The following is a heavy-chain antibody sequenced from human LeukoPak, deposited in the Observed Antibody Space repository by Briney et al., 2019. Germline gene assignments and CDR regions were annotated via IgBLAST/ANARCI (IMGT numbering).Heavy chain of an antibody. J-gene: IGHJ4*02. D-gene: IGHD6-19*01. CDR3: AGTPIKAGYSSGWYDFDY. V-gene: IGHV4-34*01. CDR2: INHSGST. CDR1: GGSFSGYY. Sequence: SETLSLTCAVYGGSFSGYYWSWIRQPPGKGLEWIGEINHSGSTNYNPSLKSRVTISVDTSKNQFSLKLSSVTAADTAVYYCAGTPIKAGYSSGWYDFDYWGQGTLVTVSS.